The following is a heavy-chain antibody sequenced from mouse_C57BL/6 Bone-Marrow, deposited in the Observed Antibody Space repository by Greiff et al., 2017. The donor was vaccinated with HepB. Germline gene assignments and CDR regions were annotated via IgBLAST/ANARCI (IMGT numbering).Heavy chain of an antibody. D-gene: IGHD2-1*01. CDR2: IYPGSGST. CDR1: GYTFTSYW. V-gene: IGHV1-55*01. J-gene: IGHJ4*01. CDR3: ARGGIYYGNYDYAMDY. Sequence: QVQLQQPGAELVKPGASVKMSCKASGYTFTSYWITWVKQRPGQGLEWIGDIYPGSGSTNYNEKFKSKATLTVDTSSSTAYMQLSSLTSEDSAVYDCARGGIYYGNYDYAMDYWGQGTSVTVSS.